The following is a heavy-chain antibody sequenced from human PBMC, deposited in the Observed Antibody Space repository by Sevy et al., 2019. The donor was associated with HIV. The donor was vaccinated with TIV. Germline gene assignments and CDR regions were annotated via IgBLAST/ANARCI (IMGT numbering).Heavy chain of an antibody. Sequence: GGSLRLSCAASGFAFHEYSMSWIRQAPGKGLEWVATLSFGCGKINYADSVKGRFTISRDNSKNSFYLQTDNLRVEDTALYYCAREGCSRPHDYWGQGTRVTVSS. CDR1: GFAFHEYS. V-gene: IGHV3-23*01. D-gene: IGHD2-8*01. CDR3: AREGCSRPHDY. CDR2: LSFGCGKI. J-gene: IGHJ4*02.